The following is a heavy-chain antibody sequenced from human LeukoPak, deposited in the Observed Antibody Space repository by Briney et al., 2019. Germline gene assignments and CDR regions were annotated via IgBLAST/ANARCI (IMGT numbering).Heavy chain of an antibody. J-gene: IGHJ4*02. V-gene: IGHV4-59*12. CDR3: ARDSDDVVVTAIHPLDY. CDR1: GGSISSYY. Sequence: PSETLSLTCTVSGGSISSYYWSWIRQPPGKGLEWIGYIYYSGSTNYNPSLKSRVTISVDTSKNQFSLKLSSVTAADTAVYYCARDSDDVVVTAIHPLDYWGQGTLVTVSS. CDR2: IYYSGST. D-gene: IGHD2-21*02.